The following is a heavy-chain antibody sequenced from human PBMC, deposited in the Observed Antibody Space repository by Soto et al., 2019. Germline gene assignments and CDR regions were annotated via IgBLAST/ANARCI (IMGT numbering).Heavy chain of an antibody. J-gene: IGHJ4*02. CDR3: ARGRYSYGSTQGCDY. V-gene: IGHV4-4*02. D-gene: IGHD5-18*01. CDR1: GGSFTSNNW. Sequence: PSETLSLTCAVSGGSFTSNNWWTWVRQPPGQGLEWIGEIYRTGSTNYNPSLKSRVTISVDTSKNQFSLKLSSVTAADTAVYYCARGRYSYGSTQGCDYWGQGTLVTVSS. CDR2: IYRTGST.